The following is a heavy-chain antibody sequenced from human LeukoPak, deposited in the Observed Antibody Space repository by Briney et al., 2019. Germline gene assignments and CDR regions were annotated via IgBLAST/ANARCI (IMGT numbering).Heavy chain of an antibody. Sequence: GASVTVSCTASGHTFTSYDINWVRQATGQGLEWMGWMNPNSGNTGYAQKLQGRVTMTTDTSTSTAYMELRSLRSDDTAVYYCARDAQNEYSSSSTPFDYWGQGTLVTVSS. V-gene: IGHV1-8*02. D-gene: IGHD6-6*01. CDR3: ARDAQNEYSSSSTPFDY. J-gene: IGHJ4*02. CDR2: MNPNSGNT. CDR1: GHTFTSYD.